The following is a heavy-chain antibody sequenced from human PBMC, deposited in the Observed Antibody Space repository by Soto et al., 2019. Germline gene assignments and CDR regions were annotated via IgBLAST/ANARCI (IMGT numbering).Heavy chain of an antibody. Sequence: QVQLQESGPGLVKPSQTLSLTCTVSGGSISSGGYYWSWIRQHPGKCLEWIGYIYYSGSTYYNPSLKSRVTISVDTSKNQFSLKLSSVTAADTAVYYCARGRNGVVPEDYWGQGTLVTVSS. CDR3: ARGRNGVVPEDY. J-gene: IGHJ4*02. D-gene: IGHD3-3*01. CDR1: GGSISSGGYY. V-gene: IGHV4-31*03. CDR2: IYYSGST.